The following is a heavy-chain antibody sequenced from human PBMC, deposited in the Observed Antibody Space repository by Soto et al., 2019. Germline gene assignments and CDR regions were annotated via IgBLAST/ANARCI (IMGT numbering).Heavy chain of an antibody. CDR3: ARMYNWNDVSAFDI. V-gene: IGHV1-69*08. J-gene: IGHJ3*02. CDR2: IIPLLDTT. D-gene: IGHD1-20*01. CDR1: GGTFSNDI. Sequence: GASVKVSCKTSGGTFSNDIITWVRQAPGQGLEWMGRIIPLLDTTNYAQKFQGRVTITADKSTGTAYMELNSLRSEDTAVYYCARMYNWNDVSAFDIWGQGTMVTVSS.